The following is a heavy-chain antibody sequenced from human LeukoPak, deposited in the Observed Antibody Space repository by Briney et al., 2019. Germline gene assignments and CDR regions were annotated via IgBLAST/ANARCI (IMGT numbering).Heavy chain of an antibody. V-gene: IGHV4-39*07. D-gene: IGHD6-13*01. CDR2: IYYSGST. CDR1: GGSISSSSYY. CDR3: ASLDDRIAAAPGYFDI. Sequence: PSETLSLTCTVSGGSISSSSYYWGWIRQPPGKGLEWIGSIYYSGSTYYNPSLKSRVTISVDTSKNQFSLKLSSVTAADTAVYYCASLDDRIAAAPGYFDIWGQGTMVTVSS. J-gene: IGHJ3*02.